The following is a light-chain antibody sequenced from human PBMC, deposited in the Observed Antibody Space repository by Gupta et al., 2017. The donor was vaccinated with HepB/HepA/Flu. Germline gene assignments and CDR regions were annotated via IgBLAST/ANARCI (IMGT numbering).Light chain of an antibody. Sequence: DIQMTQSPSSLSASVGDRVTITCRASQSISSNLNWYQQKPGKVPKLLIYVASSLRSGVPSRFSGSGSGTDFTLTINSLQPEDLATYYCQQTFDTPRTFGRGTKVEI. V-gene: IGKV1-39*01. CDR2: VAS. J-gene: IGKJ4*01. CDR1: QSISSN. CDR3: QQTFDTPRT.